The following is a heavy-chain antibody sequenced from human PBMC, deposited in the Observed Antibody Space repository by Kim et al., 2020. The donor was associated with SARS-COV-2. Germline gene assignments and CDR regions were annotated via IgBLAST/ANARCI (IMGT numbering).Heavy chain of an antibody. D-gene: IGHD3-10*01. CDR3: ARCGSGRFPDGMDV. J-gene: IGHJ6*02. CDR2: ISSGSSYT. Sequence: GGSLRLSCAASGFTFSDYYMNWIRQAPGKGLEWVSYISSGSSYTNYADSVMGRLTISRDNAKNSLYLQMNSLRAEDTAAVYCARCGSGRFPDGMDVWGQG. CDR1: GFTFSDYY. V-gene: IGHV3-11*06.